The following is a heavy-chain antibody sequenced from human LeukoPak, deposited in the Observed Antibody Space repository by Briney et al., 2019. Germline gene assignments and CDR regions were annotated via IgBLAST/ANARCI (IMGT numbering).Heavy chain of an antibody. J-gene: IGHJ4*02. CDR3: ARGYYSSSRFDS. Sequence: GGSLRLSCAASGFTFSGYSMNWVRQAPGKGLEWVSSISSSGSYISYPDSVKGRFTISRDNAKNSLFLQMNSLRAEDTAVYYCARGYYSSSRFDSWGQGTLVTVSS. V-gene: IGHV3-21*01. CDR2: ISSSGSYI. CDR1: GFTFSGYS. D-gene: IGHD6-13*01.